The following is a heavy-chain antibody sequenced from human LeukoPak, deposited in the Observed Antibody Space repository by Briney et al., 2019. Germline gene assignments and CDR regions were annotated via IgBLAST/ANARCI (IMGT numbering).Heavy chain of an antibody. J-gene: IGHJ4*02. CDR3: AKVLRGSIAVAGTDY. D-gene: IGHD6-19*01. Sequence: PGGSLRLSCAASGFTFSSYGMSWVRQAPGKGLEWVSAISGSGGSTYYADSVKGRFTISRDNSKNTLYLQMNSLRAEDTAVYYCAKVLRGSIAVAGTDYWGQGTLVTVSS. CDR2: ISGSGGST. CDR1: GFTFSSYG. V-gene: IGHV3-23*01.